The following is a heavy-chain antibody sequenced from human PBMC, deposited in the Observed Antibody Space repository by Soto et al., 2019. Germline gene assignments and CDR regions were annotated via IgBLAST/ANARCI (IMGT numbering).Heavy chain of an antibody. D-gene: IGHD3-10*01. CDR2: ISSSGSTI. CDR3: ARSFLWFGELSCWFDP. J-gene: IGHJ5*02. V-gene: IGHV3-11*01. Sequence: GGSLRLSCAASGFTFSDYYMSWIRQAPGKGLEWVSYISSSGSTIYYADSVKGRFTISRDNAKNSLYLQMNSLRAEDTAVYYCARSFLWFGELSCWFDPWGQGTLVTVSS. CDR1: GFTFSDYY.